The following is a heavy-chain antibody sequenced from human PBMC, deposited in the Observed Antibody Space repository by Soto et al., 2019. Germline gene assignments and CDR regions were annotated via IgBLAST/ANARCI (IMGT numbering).Heavy chain of an antibody. CDR2: IYYSGST. D-gene: IGHD1-7*01. Sequence: SETLSLTCTVSGGSISSYYWSWIRQPPGKGLEWIGFIYYSGSTNYNPSLKSRVTISVDTSKNQFSLNLSSVTAADTAVYYCAREKTTIGDFDYWGQGTLVTVS. CDR1: GGSISSYY. CDR3: AREKTTIGDFDY. J-gene: IGHJ4*02. V-gene: IGHV4-59*01.